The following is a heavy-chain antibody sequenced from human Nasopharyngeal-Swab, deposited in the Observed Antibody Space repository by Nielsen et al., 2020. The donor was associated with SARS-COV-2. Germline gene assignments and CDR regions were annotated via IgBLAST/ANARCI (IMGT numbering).Heavy chain of an antibody. Sequence: ASLLISCKASCYTSNSYGINCLRQAPAHGLQWMGWISTYNANTNYSQKIQDRVSMTTDKSTSTAYMELRSLRSDDTAVYYCARDIEEWLVLPSLSFDYWGQGTLVTGSS. V-gene: IGHV1-18*01. CDR3: ARDIEEWLVLPSLSFDY. J-gene: IGHJ4*02. D-gene: IGHD3-3*01. CDR2: ISTYNANT. CDR1: CYTSNSYG.